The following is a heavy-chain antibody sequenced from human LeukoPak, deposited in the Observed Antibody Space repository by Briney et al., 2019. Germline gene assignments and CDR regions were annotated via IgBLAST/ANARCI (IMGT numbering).Heavy chain of an antibody. J-gene: IGHJ4*02. CDR3: ARINMITFGGVIIDY. D-gene: IGHD3-16*02. CDR2: NDWDVDK. V-gene: IGHV2-70*11. CDR1: GFSLSTSGLC. Sequence: ASGPALVKPTQTLTLTCTFSGFSLSTSGLCVSWIRHPPGKALEWLARNDWDVDKYYSTSMKTRLTISKEPSNNQEADTIANNYPVDTATYYCARINMITFGGVIIDYWGQGTLVTVSS.